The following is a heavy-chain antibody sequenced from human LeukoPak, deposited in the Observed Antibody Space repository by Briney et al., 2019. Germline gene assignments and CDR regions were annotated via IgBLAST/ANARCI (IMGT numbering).Heavy chain of an antibody. J-gene: IGHJ4*02. CDR3: AKPAYGTYLGFEY. CDR1: GFTFSNYA. Sequence: GGSLRLSCAASGFTFSNYAMSWVRQAPGKGLEWVSAISGSGAITYYAESVKGRFTISRDNSKNTLYLHMNTLRAEDTAVYYCAKPAYGTYLGFEYWGQGTLVTVSS. D-gene: IGHD7-27*01. V-gene: IGHV3-23*01. CDR2: ISGSGAIT.